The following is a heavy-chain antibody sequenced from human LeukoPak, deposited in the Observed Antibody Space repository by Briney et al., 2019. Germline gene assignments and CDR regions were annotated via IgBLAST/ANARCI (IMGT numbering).Heavy chain of an antibody. V-gene: IGHV4-59*12. J-gene: IGHJ6*02. CDR2: IHDSGST. Sequence: SETLSLTCTVSGGSFTSYYWSWIRQSPGKGLEWIGCIHDSGSTKYNPSLKSRVSLSIDTSKNQFSLKLSSVTAADTAVYYCARTVAEFYYYGMDVWGQGTTVTVSS. D-gene: IGHD6-19*01. CDR1: GGSFTSYY. CDR3: ARTVAEFYYYGMDV.